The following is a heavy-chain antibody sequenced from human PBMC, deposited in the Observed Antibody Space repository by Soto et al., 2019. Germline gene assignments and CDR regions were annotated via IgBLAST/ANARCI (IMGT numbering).Heavy chain of an antibody. D-gene: IGHD3-22*01. J-gene: IGHJ4*02. CDR1: GGSVSSYA. Sequence: SVEVSCQSSGGSVSSYAVSWVRQAPGQGLEWMGGIIPIFGTANYAQKFQGRVTITADKSTSTAYMELSSLRSEDTAVYYCARDSSLYYDSSGYYANWGQGTLVIV. V-gene: IGHV1-69*06. CDR2: IIPIFGTA. CDR3: ARDSSLYYDSSGYYAN.